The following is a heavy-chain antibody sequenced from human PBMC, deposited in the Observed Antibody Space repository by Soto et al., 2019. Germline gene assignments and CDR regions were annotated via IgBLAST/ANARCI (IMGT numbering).Heavy chain of an antibody. Sequence: PGGSLRLSCAASGFTFSSYAMHWVRQAPGKGLEWVAVISYDGSNKYYADSVKGRFTISRDNSKNTLYLQVNGLRAEDTAVYYCAREIATTGEYYFDYWGQGILVTVSS. CDR1: GFTFSSYA. J-gene: IGHJ4*02. V-gene: IGHV3-30-3*01. CDR3: AREIATTGEYYFDY. CDR2: ISYDGSNK. D-gene: IGHD6-13*01.